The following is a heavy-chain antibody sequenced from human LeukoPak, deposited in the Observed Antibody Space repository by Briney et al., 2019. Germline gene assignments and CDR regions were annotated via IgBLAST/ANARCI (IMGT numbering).Heavy chain of an antibody. CDR3: AKWGDYDVLTGYYVSDY. CDR2: ITGSGGNT. V-gene: IGHV3-23*01. Sequence: GGSLRLSCAASGFTFSNYAMSWVRQTPGKGLEWVSAITGSGGNTYYADSVKGRFTISRDNSKNTVFLQMNSLRAEDTAVYYCAKWGDYDVLTGYYVSDYWGQGTLVTVSS. D-gene: IGHD3-9*01. CDR1: GFTFSNYA. J-gene: IGHJ4*02.